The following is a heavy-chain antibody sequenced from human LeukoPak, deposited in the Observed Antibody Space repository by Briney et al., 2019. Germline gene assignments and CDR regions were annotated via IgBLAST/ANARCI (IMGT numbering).Heavy chain of an antibody. D-gene: IGHD3-9*01. CDR3: ARGGGSYYDILTGYYFDY. Sequence: GRSLRLSCAASGFTFSSYGMHWVRPAPGKGLEWVAVIWYDGSNKYYADSVKGRFTISRDNSKNTLYLQMNSLRAEDTAVYYCARGGGSYYDILTGYYFDYWGQGTLVTVSS. CDR1: GFTFSSYG. V-gene: IGHV3-33*01. J-gene: IGHJ4*02. CDR2: IWYDGSNK.